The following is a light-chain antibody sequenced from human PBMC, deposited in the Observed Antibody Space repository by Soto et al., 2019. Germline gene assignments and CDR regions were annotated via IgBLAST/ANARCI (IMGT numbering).Light chain of an antibody. CDR3: QQRSDWSPIT. Sequence: EIVLTQSPGTLSLSPGDRATLSCRASQRVSSSYLAWYQQKPGQAPRLLIYDASNRATVIPARFSGSGSGTDFTLAISSLEPEDFAVYYCQQRSDWSPITFGGGTKVDIK. J-gene: IGKJ4*01. CDR2: DAS. CDR1: QRVSSSY. V-gene: IGKV3D-20*02.